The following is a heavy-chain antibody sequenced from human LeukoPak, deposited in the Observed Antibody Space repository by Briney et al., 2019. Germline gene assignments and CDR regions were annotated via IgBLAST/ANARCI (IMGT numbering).Heavy chain of an antibody. D-gene: IGHD2-2*01. J-gene: IGHJ3*02. CDR2: IYYSGST. Sequence: SETPSLTCTVSGGSISSYYWNWIRQPPGKGLEWIGYIYYSGSTNYNPSLKSRVTISVDTSKNQFSLKLSSVTAADTAVYYCARVVCSSTSCEKRGAFDIWGQGTLVTVSS. CDR1: GGSISSYY. V-gene: IGHV4-59*01. CDR3: ARVVCSSTSCEKRGAFDI.